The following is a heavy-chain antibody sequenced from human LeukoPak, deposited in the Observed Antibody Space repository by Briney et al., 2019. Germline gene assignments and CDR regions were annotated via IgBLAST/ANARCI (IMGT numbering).Heavy chain of an antibody. CDR3: AKTRPLDSSSWSHGDY. Sequence: GGSLRLSCVASGFTFSDYPMYWVRQAPGKGLEWVAVISHDGRNKFYADSVRGRFTVSRDDSKNTLYLQMNSLRAEDTAVYYCAKTRPLDSSSWSHGDYWGQGTLVTVSS. CDR2: ISHDGRNK. J-gene: IGHJ4*02. V-gene: IGHV3-30*18. D-gene: IGHD6-13*01. CDR1: GFTFSDYP.